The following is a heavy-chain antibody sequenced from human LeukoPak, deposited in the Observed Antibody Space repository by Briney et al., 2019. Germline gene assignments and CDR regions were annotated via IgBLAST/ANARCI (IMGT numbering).Heavy chain of an antibody. CDR3: ARGIGIAARLFDP. CDR2: MNPNSGNT. Sequence: ASVKVSCKASGYTFTSYGISWVRQAPGQGLEWMGWMNPNSGNTGYAQKFQGRVTITRNTSISTAYMELSSLRSEDTAVYYCARGIGIAARLFDPWGQGTLVTVSS. J-gene: IGHJ5*02. CDR1: GYTFTSYG. V-gene: IGHV1-8*03. D-gene: IGHD6-6*01.